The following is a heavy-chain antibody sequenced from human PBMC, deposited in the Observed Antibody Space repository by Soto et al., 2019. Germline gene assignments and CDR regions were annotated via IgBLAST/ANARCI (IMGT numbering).Heavy chain of an antibody. J-gene: IGHJ4*02. CDR3: ARLLRSSGSSGSSPDYFDY. V-gene: IGHV4-61*01. Sequence: QVQLQESGPGLVRPSETLSLTCTVSGGSVSSGSYYWSWVRQPPGKGLEWIGHVYYIGSTHYHPSFKSRVTASVAPSQNRFSLKMPSVTAADTAVYPCARLLRSSGSSGSSPDYFDYWGQGTLVTVSS. CDR1: GGSVSSGSYY. D-gene: IGHD3-22*01. CDR2: VYYIGST.